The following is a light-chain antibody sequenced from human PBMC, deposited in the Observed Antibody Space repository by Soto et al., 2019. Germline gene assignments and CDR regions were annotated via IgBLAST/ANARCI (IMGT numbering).Light chain of an antibody. J-gene: IGLJ1*01. V-gene: IGLV2-14*01. CDR1: SSDVGGYNY. CDR3: SPYNLRTVLSL. Sequence: QSVLTQPASVSGSPGQSITISCTGSSSDVGGYNYVSWYQQHPGKAPKLLIYEVSNRPSGVSNRFSGSKSGNTASLTISGLQAEDDVDYYCSPYNLRTVLSLLGT. CDR2: EVS.